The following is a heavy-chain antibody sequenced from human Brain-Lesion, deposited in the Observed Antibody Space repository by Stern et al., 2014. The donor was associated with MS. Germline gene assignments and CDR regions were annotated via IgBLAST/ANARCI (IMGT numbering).Heavy chain of an antibody. J-gene: IGHJ4*02. D-gene: IGHD6-13*01. CDR1: GGSISSSNW. Sequence: QLQLQESGPGLVKPSGTLSLTCAVSGGSISSSNWWSWVRQSPGKGLEWIGESDHSGSTIYNPSLKSRVTVSVDKSKKRFSLNLRSVTAADPAVYFCARFPASRPHVFDSWGQGTLVTVSS. CDR2: SDHSGST. CDR3: ARFPASRPHVFDS. V-gene: IGHV4-4*02.